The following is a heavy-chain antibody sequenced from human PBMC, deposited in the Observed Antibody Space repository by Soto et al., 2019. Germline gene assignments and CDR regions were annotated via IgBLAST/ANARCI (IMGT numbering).Heavy chain of an antibody. Sequence: QVQLVESGGGVVQPGRSLRLSCAASGFTFSSYAIHWVRQAPGKGLEWVAVISYDGSNKYYADSVKGRFTISRDNSKNTLYLQMNSLRAEDTAVYYCAREYESAGSIMFDYWGQGTLVTVSS. CDR1: GFTFSSYA. CDR3: AREYESAGSIMFDY. CDR2: ISYDGSNK. J-gene: IGHJ4*02. V-gene: IGHV3-30-3*01. D-gene: IGHD3-16*01.